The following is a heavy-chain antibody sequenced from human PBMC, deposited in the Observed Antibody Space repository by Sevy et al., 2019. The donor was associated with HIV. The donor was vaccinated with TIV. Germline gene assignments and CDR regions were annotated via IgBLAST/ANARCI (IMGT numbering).Heavy chain of an antibody. V-gene: IGHV3-7*01. CDR1: GFTFSDYW. J-gene: IGHJ4*02. CDR3: VNDFPKPRHY. CDR2: IDQDGNQK. Sequence: GGSLRLSCVVSGFTFSDYWLSWVRQAPGKGLEWVANIDQDGNQKYYVDFVKGRFTISRDNAKNSLYLHMNSLRSEDTAVYYCVNDFPKPRHYWGQGTLVTVSS. D-gene: IGHD1-1*01.